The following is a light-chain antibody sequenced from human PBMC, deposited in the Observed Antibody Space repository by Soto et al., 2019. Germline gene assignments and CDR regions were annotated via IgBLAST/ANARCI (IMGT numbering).Light chain of an antibody. V-gene: IGKV1-39*01. CDR2: AAS. CDR3: QQSYTTPFTFT. CDR1: QSISNF. J-gene: IGKJ4*01. Sequence: DIQMTRSPSSLSASVGDRVTITCRASQSISNFLNWYQQKPGKAPKLLIYAASTLQSGVPSRFSGSGSGTDFTLTISSLQPEDFGTYYCQQSYTTPFTFTFGGATKVEIK.